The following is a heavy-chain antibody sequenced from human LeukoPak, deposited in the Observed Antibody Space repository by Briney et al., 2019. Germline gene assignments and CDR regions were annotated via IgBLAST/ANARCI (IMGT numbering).Heavy chain of an antibody. D-gene: IGHD3-16*01. CDR2: IASARET. CDR3: ANSRGSY. Sequence: GGSLRPSCAASGLIVTSDFMGWVRQAPGKGLEWVSLIASARETYYADSVKGRFTISRDNSKSTVSLRMNSLRVDDTAVYYCANSRGSYWGERALGTVSP. V-gene: IGHV3-53*01. CDR1: GLIVTSDF. J-gene: IGHJ4*02.